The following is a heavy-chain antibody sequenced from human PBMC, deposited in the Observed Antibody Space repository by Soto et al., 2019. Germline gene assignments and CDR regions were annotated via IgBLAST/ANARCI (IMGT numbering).Heavy chain of an antibody. V-gene: IGHV6-1*01. CDR3: ARGGCSSTSCHPLYGMDV. Sequence: RTLSRACAFSGESVSRNSAAWNWIRQYPSRGLEWLGRTYYRSKWYNDYAVSVKSRITINPDTSKNQFSLQLNSVTPEDTAVYYCARGGCSSTSCHPLYGMDVWGQGTTVTVS. CDR2: TYYRSKWYN. J-gene: IGHJ6*02. D-gene: IGHD2-2*01. CDR1: GESVSRNSAA.